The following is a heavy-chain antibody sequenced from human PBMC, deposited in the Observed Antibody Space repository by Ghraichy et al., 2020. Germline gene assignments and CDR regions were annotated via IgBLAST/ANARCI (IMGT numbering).Heavy chain of an antibody. Sequence: GGSLRLSCAGSGFIFTKAWTNWVRHAPGGGKEWVGRIKSKYNGGTIDYAAPVKGRCTIARDDPKNMVYLQMNSLKYEDTAIYYCVTGIDLDTWGQGTLVTGSP. CDR1: GFIFTKAW. V-gene: IGHV3-15*01. CDR2: IKSKYNGGTI. J-gene: IGHJ5*02. D-gene: IGHD3-16*01. CDR3: VTGIDLDT.